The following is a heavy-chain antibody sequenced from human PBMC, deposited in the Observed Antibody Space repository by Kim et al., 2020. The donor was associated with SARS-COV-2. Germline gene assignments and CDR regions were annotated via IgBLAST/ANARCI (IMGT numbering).Heavy chain of an antibody. V-gene: IGHV3-30*04. J-gene: IGHJ6*02. CDR3: ARGLGGNYYGMDV. CDR1: GFTFSSYA. CDR2: ISYDGSNK. D-gene: IGHD1-26*01. Sequence: GGSLRLSCAASGFTFSSYAMHWVRQAPGKGLEWVAVISYDGSNKYYADSVKGRFTISRDNSKNTLYLQMNSLRAEDTAVYYCARGLGGNYYGMDVWGQGTTVTVSS.